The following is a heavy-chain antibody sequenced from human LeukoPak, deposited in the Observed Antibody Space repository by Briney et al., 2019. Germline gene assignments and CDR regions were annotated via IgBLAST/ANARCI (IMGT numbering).Heavy chain of an antibody. CDR1: GFIFSYYW. J-gene: IGHJ4*02. V-gene: IGHV3-7*01. CDR2: IKEDGSDK. Sequence: GGSLRLSCAASGFIFSYYWMSWLRQAPGKGLEWVANIKEDGSDKYYVDSVKGRFTISRHNAENSLYLQMNSLRAEDTAVYYCARYDGGVAIDYWGQGTLVTVSS. CDR3: ARYDGGVAIDY. D-gene: IGHD3-16*01.